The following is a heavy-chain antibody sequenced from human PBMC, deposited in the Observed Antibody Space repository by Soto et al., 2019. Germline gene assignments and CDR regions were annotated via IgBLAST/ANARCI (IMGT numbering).Heavy chain of an antibody. CDR2: INHSGST. CDR3: ARVRTYYDFWSGYYTTGQDYYYYYMDV. V-gene: IGHV4-34*01. Sequence: SETLSLTCAVYGGSFSGYYWSWIRQPPGKGLEWIGEINHSGSTNYNPSLKSRVTISVDTSKNQFSLRLSSVTAADTAVYYCARVRTYYDFWSGYYTTGQDYYYYYMDVWGKGTTVTVSS. CDR1: GGSFSGYY. J-gene: IGHJ6*03. D-gene: IGHD3-3*01.